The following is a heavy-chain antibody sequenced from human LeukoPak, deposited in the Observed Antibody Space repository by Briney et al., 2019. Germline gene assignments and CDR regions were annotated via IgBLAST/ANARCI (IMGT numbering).Heavy chain of an antibody. D-gene: IGHD3-22*01. J-gene: IGHJ6*03. V-gene: IGHV4-39*07. CDR3: ARPITGDGSGYPGGMDV. CDR2: INHSGST. CDR1: GGSISSSSYY. Sequence: SETLSLTCTVSGGSISSSSYYWSWIRQPPGKGLEWIGEINHSGSTNYNPSLKSRVTISVDTSKNQFSLKLSSVTAADTAVYYCARPITGDGSGYPGGMDVWGKGTTVTISS.